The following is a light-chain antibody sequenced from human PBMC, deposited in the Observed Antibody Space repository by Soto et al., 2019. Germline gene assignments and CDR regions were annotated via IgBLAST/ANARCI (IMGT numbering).Light chain of an antibody. CDR2: DVD. Sequence: QSVLTQPRSVSGSPGQSVTISCTGTRSDVAGYNFVSWYQQHPGKAPTRIIYDVDKRPSGVPDRFSGSKSADTASLTISGLQAEDEAEYYCCSYAGNRVIFGGGTKVTVL. CDR1: RSDVAGYNF. CDR3: CSYAGNRVI. J-gene: IGLJ2*01. V-gene: IGLV2-11*01.